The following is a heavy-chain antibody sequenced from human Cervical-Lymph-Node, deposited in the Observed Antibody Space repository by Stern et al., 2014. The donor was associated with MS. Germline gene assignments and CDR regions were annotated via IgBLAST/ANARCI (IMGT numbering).Heavy chain of an antibody. Sequence: EVQLVESGRGLVRPGGSLRLSCAASGFTFNNYAMTWVRQAPGQGLEWVATINDNGDTSYYADSVKGRFTISRDNSKNTLYLQLTNLRAGDTAIYYCAKDRVLAVPTAILESWGQGTLVTVSS. D-gene: IGHD2-21*02. J-gene: IGHJ4*02. CDR3: AKDRVLAVPTAILES. CDR1: GFTFNNYA. V-gene: IGHV3-23*04. CDR2: INDNGDTS.